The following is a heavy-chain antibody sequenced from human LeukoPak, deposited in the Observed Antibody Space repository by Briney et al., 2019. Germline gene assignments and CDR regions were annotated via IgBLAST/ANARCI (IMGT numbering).Heavy chain of an antibody. CDR3: ARETSYIVVVPAARFDP. CDR2: INPNSGGT. D-gene: IGHD2-2*01. Sequence: GASVKVSCKASGYTFTGYYMHWVRQAPGQGLEWMGWINPNSGGTNYAQKFQGRVTMTRDTSISTAYMELSRLRSDDTAVYYCARETSYIVVVPAARFDPWGQGTLVTVSS. CDR1: GYTFTGYY. V-gene: IGHV1-2*02. J-gene: IGHJ5*02.